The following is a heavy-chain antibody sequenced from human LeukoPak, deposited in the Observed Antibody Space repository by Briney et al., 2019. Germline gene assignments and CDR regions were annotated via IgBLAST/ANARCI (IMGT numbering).Heavy chain of an antibody. D-gene: IGHD6-19*01. V-gene: IGHV4-59*08. CDR1: GVSINSHY. CDR2: IYYSGST. Sequence: SETLSLTCTVSGVSINSHYWSWIRQSPGKGLEWIGDIYYSGSTKCNGYLKSRVIISVDTAKNHLSLRLSSVLAADTAIYYCVRRDNTGWNYFDYWGQGSLVTVSS. J-gene: IGHJ4*02. CDR3: VRRDNTGWNYFDY.